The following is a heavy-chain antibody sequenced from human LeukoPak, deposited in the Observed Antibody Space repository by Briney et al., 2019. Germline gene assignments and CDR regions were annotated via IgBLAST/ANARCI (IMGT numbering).Heavy chain of an antibody. J-gene: IGHJ3*02. D-gene: IGHD3-22*01. V-gene: IGHV3-23*01. CDR3: AKEHYYDTSGYYSIPPNDAFDM. Sequence: HPGGSLRLSCAASGFPLSNYAMTWVRQAPGQGLEWVSSISGSGYRTYYGDSVKGRFTISKDDSKETLFLQMNSLRAEDTAIYYCAKEHYYDTSGYYSIPPNDAFDMWGQGTVATVSS. CDR1: GFPLSNYA. CDR2: ISGSGYRT.